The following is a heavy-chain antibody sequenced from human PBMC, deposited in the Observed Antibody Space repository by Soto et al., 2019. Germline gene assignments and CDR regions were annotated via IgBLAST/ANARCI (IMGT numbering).Heavy chain of an antibody. V-gene: IGHV3-15*07. CDR2: IKSKTDGGTT. Sequence: GGSLRLSCAASGFTFSNAWMNWVRQAPGKGLEWVGRIKSKTDGGTTDYAAPVKGRFTISRDDSKNTLYLQMNSLKTEDTAVYYCTTAGDYGWYYYYYGMDVWGQGTTVTVSS. CDR1: GFTFSNAW. CDR3: TTAGDYGWYYYYYGMDV. J-gene: IGHJ6*02. D-gene: IGHD4-17*01.